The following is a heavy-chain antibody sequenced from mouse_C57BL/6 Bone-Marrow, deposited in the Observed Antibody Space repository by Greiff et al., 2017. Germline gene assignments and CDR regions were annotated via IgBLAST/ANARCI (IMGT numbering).Heavy chain of an antibody. CDR2: INPNYGTT. D-gene: IGHD1-1*01. V-gene: IGHV1-39*01. CDR3: ARWDDYGSSYEAY. Sequence: EVQLQQSGPELVKPGASVKISCKASGYSFTDYNLNWVKQSNGKSLGWIGVINPNYGTTSYNQKFKGTATLTVDQSSSTAYMQLNSLTSEDSAVYDCARWDDYGSSYEAYWGQGTLVTVSA. CDR1: GYSFTDYN. J-gene: IGHJ3*01.